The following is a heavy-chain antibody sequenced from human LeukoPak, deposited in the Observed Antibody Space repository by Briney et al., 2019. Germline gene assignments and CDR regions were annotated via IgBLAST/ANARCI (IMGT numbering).Heavy chain of an antibody. CDR1: GFTFSSYE. CDR3: ARDLGATIFDFDY. Sequence: GGSLRLSCAASGFTFSSYEMNWVRQAPGKGLEWVSYISSSGSTIYYADSVKGRFTISRDNAKNSLYLQMNSLRVEDTAVYYCARDLGATIFDFDYWGQGTLVTVSS. D-gene: IGHD1-26*01. CDR2: ISSSGSTI. J-gene: IGHJ4*02. V-gene: IGHV3-48*03.